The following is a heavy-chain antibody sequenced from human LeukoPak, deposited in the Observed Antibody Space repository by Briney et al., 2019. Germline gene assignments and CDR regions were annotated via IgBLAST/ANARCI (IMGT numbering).Heavy chain of an antibody. J-gene: IGHJ4*02. Sequence: ETLSLTCTVSGASISSYYWSWVRQAPGKGLEWVSVIYSGGSTYYADSVKGRFTISRDNSKNTLYLQMNSLRAEDTAVYYCARDLGGSGSFDYWGQGTLVTVSS. V-gene: IGHV3-66*01. CDR1: GASISSYY. CDR2: IYSGGST. D-gene: IGHD3-10*01. CDR3: ARDLGGSGSFDY.